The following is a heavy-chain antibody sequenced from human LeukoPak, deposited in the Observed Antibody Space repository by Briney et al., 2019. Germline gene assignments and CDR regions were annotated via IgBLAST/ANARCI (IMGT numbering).Heavy chain of an antibody. D-gene: IGHD2/OR15-2a*01. J-gene: IGHJ4*02. CDR1: GFTFSSYG. CDR3: AREGPRGNSQFDY. CDR2: IWYDGGNK. Sequence: GGSLRLSCAASGFTFSSYGMHWVRQAPGKGLEWVALIWYDGGNKYYTDSVKGRLTISRDNSKNTLYLQMNSLRAEDTAIYYCAREGPRGNSQFDYWGQGTLVTVSS. V-gene: IGHV3-33*08.